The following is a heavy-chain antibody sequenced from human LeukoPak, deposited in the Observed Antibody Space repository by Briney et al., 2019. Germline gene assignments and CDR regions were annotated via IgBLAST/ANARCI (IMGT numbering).Heavy chain of an antibody. CDR3: ARLSGGWYYFDY. J-gene: IGHJ4*02. D-gene: IGHD6-19*01. CDR2: IYSGGST. CDR1: GFTFSSYA. Sequence: GGSLRLSCAASGFTFSSYAMSWVRQAPGKGLEWVSVIYSGGSTYYADSVKGRFTISRDNSKNTLYLQMNSLRAEDTAVYYCARLSGGWYYFDYWGQGTLVTVSS. V-gene: IGHV3-66*04.